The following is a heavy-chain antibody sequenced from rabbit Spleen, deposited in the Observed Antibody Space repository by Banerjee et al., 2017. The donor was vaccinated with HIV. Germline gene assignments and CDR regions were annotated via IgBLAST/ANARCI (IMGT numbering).Heavy chain of an antibody. V-gene: IGHV1S45*01. CDR2: IYTSSGST. J-gene: IGHJ4*01. CDR1: GFDFSSYG. CDR3: ASGYSDIYFNL. D-gene: IGHD1-1*01. Sequence: QQQLVESGGGLVQPGGSLKLSCKASGFDFSSYGVSWVRQAPGKGLEWIACIYTSSGSTWYASWAKGRFTISKTSSTTVTLQMTSLTAADTATYFCASGYSDIYFNLWGPGDPGHRL.